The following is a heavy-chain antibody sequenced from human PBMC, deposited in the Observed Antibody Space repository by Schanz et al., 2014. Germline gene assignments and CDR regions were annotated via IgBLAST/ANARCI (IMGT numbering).Heavy chain of an antibody. CDR2: IKQDGSEK. V-gene: IGHV3-7*02. CDR1: GFTFSKYW. CDR3: ARVHHYDPSGWGYFDY. D-gene: IGHD3-22*01. Sequence: EVQLVESGGGLVQPGGSLRLSCGGSGFTFSKYWMSWVRQAPGKGLEWVANIKQDGSEKYYVDAVKGRFTISRDNAKNSMYLHMKSLRAEDTAVYYCARVHHYDPSGWGYFDYWGQGALVTVSS. J-gene: IGHJ4*02.